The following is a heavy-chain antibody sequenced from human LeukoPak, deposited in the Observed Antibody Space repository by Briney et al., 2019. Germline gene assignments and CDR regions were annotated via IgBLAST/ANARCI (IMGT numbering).Heavy chain of an antibody. Sequence: GRSLRLSCAASGFTFRSYGMHWVRQAPGKGLEWVAVISYDGSNKYYADSVKGRFTISRDSSKNTLSLQMNSLRAEDTAVYYCAKVTTRSPGYYYYGMDVWGQGTTVTVSS. CDR3: AKVTTRSPGYYYYGMDV. V-gene: IGHV3-30*18. CDR2: ISYDGSNK. D-gene: IGHD2/OR15-2a*01. CDR1: GFTFRSYG. J-gene: IGHJ6*02.